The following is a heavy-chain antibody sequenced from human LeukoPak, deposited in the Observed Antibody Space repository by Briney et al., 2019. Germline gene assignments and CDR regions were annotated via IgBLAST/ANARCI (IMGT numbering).Heavy chain of an antibody. CDR1: GFTFSTYA. Sequence: GGSLRLSCAASGFTFSTYAMSCVRQAPGKGLQWVSAISGGGGGTYYADSVKGRFTISRDNSKNTLYLQMNRLRAEDTAVYYCAKCGQYYFDYWGQGTLVTVSS. CDR3: AKCGQYYFDY. D-gene: IGHD1-26*01. V-gene: IGHV3-23*01. CDR2: ISGGGGGT. J-gene: IGHJ4*02.